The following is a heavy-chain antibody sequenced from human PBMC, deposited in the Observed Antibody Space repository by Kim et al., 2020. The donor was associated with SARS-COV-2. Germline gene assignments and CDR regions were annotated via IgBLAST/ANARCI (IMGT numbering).Heavy chain of an antibody. CDR2: IWYDGSNK. V-gene: IGHV3-33*01. CDR1: GFTFSSYG. CDR3: ARDVRGDYEVQY. J-gene: IGHJ4*02. Sequence: GGSLRLSCAASGFTFSSYGMHWVRQAPGKGLEWVAVIWYDGSNKYYADSVKGRFTISRDNSKNTLYLQMNSLRAEDTAVYYCARDVRGDYEVQYWGQGTLVTVSS. D-gene: IGHD4-17*01.